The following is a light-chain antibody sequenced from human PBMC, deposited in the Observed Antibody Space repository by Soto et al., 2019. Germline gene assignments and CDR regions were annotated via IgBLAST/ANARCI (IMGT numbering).Light chain of an antibody. V-gene: IGKV3D-15*01. J-gene: IGKJ1*01. Sequence: ETVMTQSPATLSVSPGEGATLSCRASQTINNNLAWYQQKPGQAPRLLIYGASSRATGIPDRFSGSGSGTDFTLTISRLEPEDFAVYYCQLRRTFGQGTKVDI. CDR1: QTINNN. CDR2: GAS. CDR3: QLRRT.